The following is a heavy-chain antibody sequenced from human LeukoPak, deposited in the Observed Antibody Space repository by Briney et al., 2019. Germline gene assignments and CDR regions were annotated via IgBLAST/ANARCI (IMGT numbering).Heavy chain of an antibody. CDR1: GFTFDDYA. V-gene: IGHV3-9*03. CDR2: ISGNSGSI. J-gene: IGHJ4*02. Sequence: GGSLRLSCAASGFTFDDYAMHWVRQAPGKGLEWVSGISGNSGSIGYADSVKGRFTISRDNAKNSLYLQMNSLRAEDMALYYCAKDTQYYGSGPFDYWGQGTLVTVSS. CDR3: AKDTQYYGSGPFDY. D-gene: IGHD3-10*01.